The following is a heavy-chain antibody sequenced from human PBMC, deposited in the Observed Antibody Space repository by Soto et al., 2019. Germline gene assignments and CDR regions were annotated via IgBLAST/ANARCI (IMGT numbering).Heavy chain of an antibody. Sequence: LRLSCAASGFTFDDYAMHWVRQAPGKGLEWVSGISWNSGSIGYADSVKGRFTISRDNAKNSLYLQMNSLRAEDTALYYCAKGPYYYGSGSYDYWGQGTLVTVSS. CDR1: GFTFDDYA. V-gene: IGHV3-9*01. J-gene: IGHJ4*02. CDR2: ISWNSGSI. D-gene: IGHD3-10*01. CDR3: AKGPYYYGSGSYDY.